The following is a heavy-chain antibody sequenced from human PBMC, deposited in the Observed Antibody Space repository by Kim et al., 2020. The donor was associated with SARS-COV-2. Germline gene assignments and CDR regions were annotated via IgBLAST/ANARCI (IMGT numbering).Heavy chain of an antibody. CDR2: ISSSSSYT. Sequence: GGSLRLSCAASGFTFSDYYMSWIRQAPGKGLEWVSYISSSSSYTNYADSVKGRFTISRDNAKNSLYLQMNSLRAEDTAVYYCARDPRPRGLWFGESHYYYGMDVWGQGTTVTVSS. J-gene: IGHJ6*02. V-gene: IGHV3-11*05. CDR1: GFTFSDYY. D-gene: IGHD3-10*01. CDR3: ARDPRPRGLWFGESHYYYGMDV.